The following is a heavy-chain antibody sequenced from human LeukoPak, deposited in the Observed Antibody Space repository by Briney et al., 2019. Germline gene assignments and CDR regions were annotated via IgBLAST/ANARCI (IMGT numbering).Heavy chain of an antibody. CDR2: IYYSGST. CDR1: GGSISSYY. D-gene: IGHD3-22*01. CDR3: ARGKTYYYDSSGPNGWFDP. J-gene: IGHJ5*02. Sequence: SETLSLTCTVSGGSISSYYWSWIRQPPGKGLEWIGYIYYSGSTNYNPSLKSRVTISVDTSKNQFSLKLSSVTAADTAVYYCARGKTYYYDSSGPNGWFDPCGQGTLVTVSS. V-gene: IGHV4-59*01.